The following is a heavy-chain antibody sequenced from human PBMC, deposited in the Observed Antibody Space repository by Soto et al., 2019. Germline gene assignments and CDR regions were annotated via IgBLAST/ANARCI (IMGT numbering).Heavy chain of an antibody. CDR3: ARGYYSGSNPSSFDY. J-gene: IGHJ4*02. V-gene: IGHV1-69*01. CDR1: GGTFSSYT. D-gene: IGHD1-26*01. CDR2: ITPTLNIA. Sequence: QLQLVQSGAEVREPGSSVKVSCKASGGTFSSYTVIWVRQAPGQGLEWMGGITPTLNIAKYAEKFQGSVTITADESTSTVNMHLSSLRSEDTAVYCCARGYYSGSNPSSFDYWGQGTLVAVSS.